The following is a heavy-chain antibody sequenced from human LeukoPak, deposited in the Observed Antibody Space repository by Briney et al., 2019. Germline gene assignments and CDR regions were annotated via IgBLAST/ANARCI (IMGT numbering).Heavy chain of an antibody. CDR2: ISGSGGST. D-gene: IGHD3-22*01. V-gene: IGHV3-23*01. J-gene: IGHJ4*02. CDR3: AKDATPYYYDSSGYPFDY. CDR1: GFTFSSYA. Sequence: GGSLRLSCAASGFTFSSYAMSWVRQAPGKGLEWVSAISGSGGSTYYADSVKGRNTLPRDNSKNTLYLQMNSLRAEDTAVYYCAKDATPYYYDSSGYPFDYWGQGTLVTVSS.